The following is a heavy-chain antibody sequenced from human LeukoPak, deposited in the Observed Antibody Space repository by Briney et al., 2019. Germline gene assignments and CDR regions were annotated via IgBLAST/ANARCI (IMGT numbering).Heavy chain of an antibody. V-gene: IGHV4-34*01. Sequence: SETLSLTCAVYGGSFSGYYWSWIRQPPGKGLEWIGEINHSGSTNYNPSLKSRVTISVDTSKNQFSLKLSSVTAADTAVYYCARLWDYYYDSSGYLRSQYFDHWGQGTLVTVSS. CDR3: ARLWDYYYDSSGYLRSQYFDH. CDR2: INHSGST. CDR1: GGSFSGYY. D-gene: IGHD3-22*01. J-gene: IGHJ4*02.